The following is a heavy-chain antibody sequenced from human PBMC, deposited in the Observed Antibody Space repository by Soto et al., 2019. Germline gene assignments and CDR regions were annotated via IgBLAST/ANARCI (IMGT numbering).Heavy chain of an antibody. Sequence: ASVKVSCKASGGTFSSYAISWVRQAPGQGLEWMGGIIPIFGTANYAQKFQGRVTITADESTSTAYMELSSLRSEDTAVYYCARGATIFGVLYYYGMDVWGQGTTVTVS. J-gene: IGHJ6*02. CDR2: IIPIFGTA. CDR1: GGTFSSYA. V-gene: IGHV1-69*13. CDR3: ARGATIFGVLYYYGMDV. D-gene: IGHD3-3*01.